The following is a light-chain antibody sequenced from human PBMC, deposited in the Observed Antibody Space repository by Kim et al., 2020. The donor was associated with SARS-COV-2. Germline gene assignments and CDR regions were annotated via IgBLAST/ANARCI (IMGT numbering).Light chain of an antibody. V-gene: IGKV1-5*03. J-gene: IGKJ1*01. CDR1: EDVQNW. CDR2: TSS. CDR3: QQYHTHST. Sequence: DIQVTQSPSILPASVGDTVTITCRASEDVQNWLAWYQQKPGQVPKLLIDTSSQLQSGVPARFSGSGSGTEFTLTITSLQPTDFATYYCQQYHTHSTFGQGTRVDIK.